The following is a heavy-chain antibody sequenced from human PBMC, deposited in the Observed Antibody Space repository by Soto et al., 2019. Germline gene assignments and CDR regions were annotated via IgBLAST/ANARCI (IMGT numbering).Heavy chain of an antibody. D-gene: IGHD6-13*01. CDR1: GFSLNNTRLG. CDR2: IFSNDEK. V-gene: IGHV2-26*01. CDR3: ARIRYMYSSSWYYFDY. J-gene: IGHJ4*02. Sequence: QVTLKESGPVLVKPTETLTLTCTVSGFSLNNTRLGVSWIRQPPGKALQWLAHIFSNDEKSYRTSLKNRLTIPKHPPKTQVALTTTNMALMHRATNSWARIRYMYSSSWYYFDYWGQETLVT.